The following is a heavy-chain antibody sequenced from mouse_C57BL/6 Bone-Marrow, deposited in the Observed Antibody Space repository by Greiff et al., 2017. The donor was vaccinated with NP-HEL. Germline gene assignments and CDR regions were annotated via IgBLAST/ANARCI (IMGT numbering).Heavy chain of an antibody. CDR2: ISDGGSYT. J-gene: IGHJ3*01. V-gene: IGHV5-4*01. Sequence: EVMLVESGGGLVKPGGSLKLSCAASGFTFSSYAMSWVRQTPEKRLEWVATISDGGSYTYYPDNVKGRFTISRDNAKNNLYLQMSHLKSEDTAMYYCAREGYGSRGGRGQGTLVTVSA. D-gene: IGHD1-1*01. CDR3: AREGYGSRGG. CDR1: GFTFSSYA.